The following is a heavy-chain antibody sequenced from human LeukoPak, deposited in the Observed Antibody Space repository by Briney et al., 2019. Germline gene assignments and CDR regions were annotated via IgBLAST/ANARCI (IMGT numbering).Heavy chain of an antibody. D-gene: IGHD6-19*01. CDR1: GFTFSSYG. CDR2: ISYDGSDK. J-gene: IGHJ5*02. V-gene: IGHV3-30*19. Sequence: PGGSLRLSCAASGFTFSSYGMHWVRQAPGKGLDWVAVISYDGSDKYYGDSVKGRFTISRDNSKNTLYLQMNSLRAEDTAVYYCARVVVAATLGNWFDPWGQGTLVTVSS. CDR3: ARVVVAATLGNWFDP.